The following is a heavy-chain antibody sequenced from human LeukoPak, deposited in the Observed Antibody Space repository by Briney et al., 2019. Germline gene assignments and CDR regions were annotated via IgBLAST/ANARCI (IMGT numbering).Heavy chain of an antibody. J-gene: IGHJ4*02. D-gene: IGHD3-10*01. Sequence: GGSLRLSCAASGFTVSSNYMSWVRQAPGKGLEWVSVIYSGGSTYYEDSVKGRFTISRDNSKTTLYLQMNSLRAEDTAVYYCASFYGSGSYYRDSIDYWGQGTLVTVSS. CDR3: ASFYGSGSYYRDSIDY. V-gene: IGHV3-53*01. CDR1: GFTVSSNY. CDR2: IYSGGST.